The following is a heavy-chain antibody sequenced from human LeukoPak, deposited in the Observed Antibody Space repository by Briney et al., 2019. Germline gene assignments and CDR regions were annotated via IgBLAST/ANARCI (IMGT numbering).Heavy chain of an antibody. D-gene: IGHD5-24*01. Sequence: GGSLRLSCAASGFTFSSYWMTWVRQAPGKGLEWVGNIKGDGSEKYYVDSVKGRFTISRDNAKNSLYLQMNSLRAEDTAVYYCTRDRGWQQFDYWGQGTLVTVSS. CDR3: TRDRGWQQFDY. V-gene: IGHV3-7*01. CDR2: IKGDGSEK. CDR1: GFTFSSYW. J-gene: IGHJ4*02.